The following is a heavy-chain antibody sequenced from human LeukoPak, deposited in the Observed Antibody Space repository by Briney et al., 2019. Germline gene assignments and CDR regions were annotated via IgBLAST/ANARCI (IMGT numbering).Heavy chain of an antibody. CDR3: ARGGDPVKYYAEYFQY. J-gene: IGHJ1*01. V-gene: IGHV3-74*01. Sequence: GGSLRLSCAASGFTFSNYWMHWVRQGPGKGLVCVSRIRSDGTSTSYADSVKGRFTISRDNAKNTLYLQMSSLRAEDTAVYYCARGGDPVKYYAEYFQYWGQGTLVTVSS. CDR1: GFTFSNYW. CDR2: IRSDGTST. D-gene: IGHD2-21*02.